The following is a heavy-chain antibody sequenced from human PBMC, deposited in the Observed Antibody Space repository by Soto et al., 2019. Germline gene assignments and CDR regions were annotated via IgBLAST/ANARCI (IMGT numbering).Heavy chain of an antibody. J-gene: IGHJ3*02. CDR1: GGSFSGYY. CDR2: INHSGST. D-gene: IGHD3-3*01. V-gene: IGHV4-34*01. CDR3: ARRGPDFWSGYYMMVAFDI. Sequence: SETLSLTCAVYGGSFSGYYWSWIRQPPGKGLEWIGEINHSGSTNYNPSLKSRVTISVDTSKNQFSLKLSSVTAADTAVYYCARRGPDFWSGYYMMVAFDIWGQGTMVTVSS.